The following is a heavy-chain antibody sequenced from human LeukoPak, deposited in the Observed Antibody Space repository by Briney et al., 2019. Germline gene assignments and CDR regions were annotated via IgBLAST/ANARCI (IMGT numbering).Heavy chain of an antibody. D-gene: IGHD3-22*01. J-gene: IGHJ4*02. V-gene: IGHV3-23*01. Sequence: GGSLRLSCAASGFTFNNHGMSWVRQAPGKGLEWVSAIRDSGGITYYAESVKGRFTISRDNSKSTLYLQMNSLRAEDTAVYYCANLGTHYYDSSGYDYWGQGTLVTVSS. CDR1: GFTFNNHG. CDR3: ANLGTHYYDSSGYDY. CDR2: IRDSGGIT.